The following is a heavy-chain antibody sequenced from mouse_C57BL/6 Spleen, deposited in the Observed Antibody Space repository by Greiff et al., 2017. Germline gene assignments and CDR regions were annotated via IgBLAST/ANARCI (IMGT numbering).Heavy chain of an antibody. Sequence: QVHVKQPGTELVKPGASVKLSCKASGYTFTSYWMHWVKQRPGQGLEWIGNINPSNGGTNYNEKFKGKATLTVDKSSSTAYMQLSSLTSEDTAVYYCARYGYGTTGGMDYWGQGTLVTVS. CDR3: ARYGYGTTGGMDY. D-gene: IGHD1-2*01. CDR2: INPSNGGT. V-gene: IGHV1-53*01. J-gene: IGHJ4*01. CDR1: GYTFTSYW.